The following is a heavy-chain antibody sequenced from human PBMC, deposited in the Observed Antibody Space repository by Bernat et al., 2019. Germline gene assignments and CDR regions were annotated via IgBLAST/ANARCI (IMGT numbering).Heavy chain of an antibody. CDR3: AKDGNRLRQLWSYFDY. D-gene: IGHD5-18*01. Sequence: EVQLVESGGGLVQPGGSLSLSCAASGFTFSSYAMSWVRQAPGKGLGWVSAISGSGCSTYYGDSVTGRFTISRDNSKNTLYLQMNSLRADDTAVYYCAKDGNRLRQLWSYFDYWGQGTLVTVSS. V-gene: IGHV3-23*04. J-gene: IGHJ4*02. CDR2: ISGSGCST. CDR1: GFTFSSYA.